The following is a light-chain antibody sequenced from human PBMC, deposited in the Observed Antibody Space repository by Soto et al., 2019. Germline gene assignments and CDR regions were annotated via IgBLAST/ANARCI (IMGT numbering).Light chain of an antibody. CDR3: QQRSNWPPVFT. Sequence: EIVLTQSPATLSLSPGERATLSCRASQSVSSYLAWYQQKPGQAPRLLIYDASSRATGIPARFSGSGSGTDFNLPISSLEHEDFAVYYCQQRSNWPPVFTFGPGTKVDIK. J-gene: IGKJ3*01. CDR1: QSVSSY. V-gene: IGKV3-11*01. CDR2: DAS.